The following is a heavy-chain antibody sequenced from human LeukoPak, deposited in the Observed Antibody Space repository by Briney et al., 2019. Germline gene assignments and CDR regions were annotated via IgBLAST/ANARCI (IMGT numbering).Heavy chain of an antibody. J-gene: IGHJ4*02. CDR1: VFTFSRYS. Sequence: GGPLRLSCAASVFTFSRYSMNWVRQAPGKGLEWVSSIDSSSRYIYYADSVKGRFTISRDNAKNSLHLQMNSLRAEDTAVYYCARASLYCGSTSCYYDYWGQGTLVTVSS. CDR2: IDSSSRYI. V-gene: IGHV3-21*01. D-gene: IGHD2-2*01. CDR3: ARASLYCGSTSCYYDY.